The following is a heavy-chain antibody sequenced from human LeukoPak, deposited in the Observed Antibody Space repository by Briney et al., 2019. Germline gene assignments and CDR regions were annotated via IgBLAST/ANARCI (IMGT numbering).Heavy chain of an antibody. V-gene: IGHV1-24*01. Sequence: ASVKVSCTVSGYTLTELSMHWVRQDPGKGLERMRGFDPEDGETIYAQKFQGRVTMTEDTSTDTAYMELSSLRSEDTAVYYCATQAYCGGDCYAPYYFDYWGQGTLVTVSS. CDR3: ATQAYCGGDCYAPYYFDY. CDR1: GYTLTELS. D-gene: IGHD2-21*02. CDR2: FDPEDGET. J-gene: IGHJ4*02.